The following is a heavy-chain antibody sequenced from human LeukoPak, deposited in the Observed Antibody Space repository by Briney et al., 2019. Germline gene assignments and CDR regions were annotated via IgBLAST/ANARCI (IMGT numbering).Heavy chain of an antibody. CDR2: IRYDGSNQ. V-gene: IGHV3-30*02. CDR1: GFTFSSYG. J-gene: IGHJ4*02. D-gene: IGHD3-22*01. CDR3: AKDPLTMIVVVTFFDY. Sequence: GGSLRLSCAASGFTFSSYGMHWVRQAPGKGLEWVASIRYDGSNQYYADPVKGRFTISRDNSTNTLYLQMNSLRAEDTAVYYCAKDPLTMIVVVTFFDYWGQGTLVTVSS.